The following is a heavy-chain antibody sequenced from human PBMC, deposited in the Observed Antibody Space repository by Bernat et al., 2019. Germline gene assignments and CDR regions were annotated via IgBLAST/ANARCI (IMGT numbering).Heavy chain of an antibody. V-gene: IGHV3-23*01. CDR3: AKMGLSAVPAAIDY. CDR1: GFTFSGYA. D-gene: IGHD2-2*01. Sequence: EVQLLESGGGLVQPGGSLRLSCAASGFTFSGYAMNWVRQTPWKGLEWVSAIRDSGGSTNYADSVKGRFTISRDNSKNTLYLQMNSLSAEDTAVYYCAKMGLSAVPAAIDYWGRGTLVTVSS. J-gene: IGHJ4*02. CDR2: IRDSGGST.